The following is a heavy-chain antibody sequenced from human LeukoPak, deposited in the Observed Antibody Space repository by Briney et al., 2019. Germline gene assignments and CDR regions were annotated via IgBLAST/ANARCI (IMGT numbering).Heavy chain of an antibody. V-gene: IGHV1-2*04. D-gene: IGHD3-9*01. CDR3: ARDGPHYDILTGYYNNYYYYGMDV. Sequence: GASVKVSCKASGYTFTGYYMHWVRQAPGQGLEWMGWFNPNSGGTNYAQKFQGWVTMTRDTSISTAYMELSRLRSDDTAVYYCARDGPHYDILTGYYNNYYYYGMDVWGQGTTVTVSS. CDR1: GYTFTGYY. J-gene: IGHJ6*02. CDR2: FNPNSGGT.